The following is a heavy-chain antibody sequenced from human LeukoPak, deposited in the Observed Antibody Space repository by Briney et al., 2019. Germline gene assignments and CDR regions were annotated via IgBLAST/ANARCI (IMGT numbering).Heavy chain of an antibody. Sequence: ASVKVSCKASGYNFISYYMHCVREAPGQGLEWRGIINPSGGRTSYAQKSQDRVSMTRDTSTSTVYMELSSLKSEDTAVYYCAREDVVLVDAVRYSYYGMDVWGQGTTVTVSS. D-gene: IGHD2-8*01. J-gene: IGHJ6*02. CDR3: AREDVVLVDAVRYSYYGMDV. CDR1: GYNFISYY. CDR2: INPSGGRT. V-gene: IGHV1-46*01.